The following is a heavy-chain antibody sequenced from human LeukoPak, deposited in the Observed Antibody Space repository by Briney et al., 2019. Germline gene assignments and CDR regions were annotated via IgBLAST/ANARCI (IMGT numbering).Heavy chain of an antibody. CDR2: IYSGGST. V-gene: IGHV3-53*01. Sequence: GGSLRLSCAASGFTVSSNYMSWVRQAPGKGLEWVSVIYSGGSTYYADSVKGRFTISRDNSKNTPYLQMNSLRAEDTAVYYCARDLLGAEYSYGHSDAFDIWGQGTMVTVSS. CDR1: GFTVSSNY. CDR3: ARDLLGAEYSYGHSDAFDI. J-gene: IGHJ3*02. D-gene: IGHD5-18*01.